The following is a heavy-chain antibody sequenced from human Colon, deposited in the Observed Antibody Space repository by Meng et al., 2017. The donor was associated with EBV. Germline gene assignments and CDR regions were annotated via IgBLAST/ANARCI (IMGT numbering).Heavy chain of an antibody. J-gene: IGHJ4*02. Sequence: QLQLQESGSGLVKPSEXLSLTCAVSGGSISSGGYSGHWIRQPPGKGLQWIGYIYYSGSAFYNPSLKSRVTLSVDRSKNQFSLNLSSVTAADTAVYYCARGAYFDYWGQGTLVTVAS. CDR1: GGSISSGGYS. CDR2: IYYSGSA. CDR3: ARGAYFDY. V-gene: IGHV4-30-2*01.